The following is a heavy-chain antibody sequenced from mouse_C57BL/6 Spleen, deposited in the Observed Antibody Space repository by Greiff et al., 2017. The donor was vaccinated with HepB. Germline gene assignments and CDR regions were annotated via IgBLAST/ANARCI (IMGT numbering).Heavy chain of an antibody. J-gene: IGHJ2*01. V-gene: IGHV7-1*01. CDR3: ARDAGYIDY. CDR1: GFTFSDFY. CDR2: SRNKANDYTT. D-gene: IGHD3-1*01. Sequence: EVNVVESGGGLVQSGRSLRLSCATSGFTFSDFYMEWVRQAPGKGLEWIAASRNKANDYTTEYSASVKGRFIVSRDTSQSILYLQMNALRAEDTAIYYCARDAGYIDYWGQGTTLTVSS.